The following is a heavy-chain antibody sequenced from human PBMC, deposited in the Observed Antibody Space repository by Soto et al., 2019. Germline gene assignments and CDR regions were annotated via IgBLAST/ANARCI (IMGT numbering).Heavy chain of an antibody. J-gene: IGHJ4*02. Sequence: GGSLRLSCAASGFTFSSYNMNWVRQAPGKGLEWVSSISSRSSYTYYADSVKGRFTISRDNAKNSVYLQMNGLRAEETAVYYCARGDGSYYHFDYWGQGALVTVSS. V-gene: IGHV3-21*01. CDR3: ARGDGSYYHFDY. CDR1: GFTFSSYN. CDR2: ISSRSSYT. D-gene: IGHD1-26*01.